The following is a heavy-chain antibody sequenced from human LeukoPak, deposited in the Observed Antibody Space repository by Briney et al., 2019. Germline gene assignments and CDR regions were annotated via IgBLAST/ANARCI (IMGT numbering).Heavy chain of an antibody. CDR3: TTGTCSGGSCSSSY. CDR1: GFTFSSYW. J-gene: IGHJ4*02. D-gene: IGHD2-15*01. CDR2: INSDGSST. V-gene: IGHV3-74*01. Sequence: GGSLRLSCAASGFTFSSYWMHWVRQAPGKGLVWVSRINSDGSSTSYADSVKGRFTISRGNAKNTLYLQMNSLRAEDTAMYYCTTGTCSGGSCSSSYWGQGTLVTVSS.